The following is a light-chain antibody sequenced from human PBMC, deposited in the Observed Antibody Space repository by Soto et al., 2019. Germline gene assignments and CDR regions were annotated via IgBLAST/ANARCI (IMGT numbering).Light chain of an antibody. J-gene: IGLJ1*01. CDR3: SSYAGSNNPYV. Sequence: QSVLTQPPSASGSPGQSVTIFCTGTSGDIGGYDYVSWYQQHPRKAPKLMIYEVTKRPLGVPDRFSGSKSGNTASLTVSGLQAEDEADYYCSSYAGSNNPYVFGTGTKVTVL. CDR1: SGDIGGYDY. V-gene: IGLV2-8*01. CDR2: EVT.